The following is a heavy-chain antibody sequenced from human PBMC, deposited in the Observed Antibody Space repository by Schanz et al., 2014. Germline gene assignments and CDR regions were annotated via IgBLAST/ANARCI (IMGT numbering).Heavy chain of an antibody. Sequence: QVQLVQSGAELKNPGASVKVSCKASGYSFSAYYIHWMRQAPGQGLEWLGRFTHISQKFQGRVTMTRDTPSTTAYMELNSLRSDDTAVYYCVRELSGGTFDYWGQGALVTVSS. V-gene: IGHV1-2*06. CDR1: GYSFSAYY. J-gene: IGHJ4*02. CDR2: FT. CDR3: VRELSGGTFDY. D-gene: IGHD1-1*01.